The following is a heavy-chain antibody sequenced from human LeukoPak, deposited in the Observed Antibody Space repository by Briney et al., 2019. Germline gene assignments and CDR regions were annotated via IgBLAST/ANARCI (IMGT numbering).Heavy chain of an antibody. CDR2: IYTSGST. CDR1: GGSISSGSYY. CDR3: ARQSGSYSQTFDY. Sequence: SETLSLTCTVSGGSISSGSYYWSWIRQPAGKGLEWIGRIYTSGSTNYNPSLKSRVTISVDTSKDQFSLKLSSVTAADTAVYYCARQSGSYSQTFDYWGQGTLVTVSS. J-gene: IGHJ4*02. D-gene: IGHD1-26*01. V-gene: IGHV4-61*02.